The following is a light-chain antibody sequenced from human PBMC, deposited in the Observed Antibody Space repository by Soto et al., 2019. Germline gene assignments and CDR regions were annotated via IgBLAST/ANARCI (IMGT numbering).Light chain of an antibody. J-gene: IGKJ5*01. CDR1: QSVSNSY. V-gene: IGKV3-20*01. Sequence: DIVLTQSPGTLSLSPGERATLSCRASQSVSNSYLAWYQQKPGQAPRLLTYGASRRATGIPDRFSGSGSGTDFTLTISRVEPEDFATYYCQQYDHSPITLGQGTRLEI. CDR3: QQYDHSPIT. CDR2: GAS.